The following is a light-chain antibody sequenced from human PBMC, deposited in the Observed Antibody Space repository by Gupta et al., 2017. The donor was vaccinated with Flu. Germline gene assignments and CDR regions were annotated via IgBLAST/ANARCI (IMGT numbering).Light chain of an antibody. CDR3: QSFDISLSGYV. J-gene: IGLJ1*01. CDR1: SSNIGAGFD. CDR2: ANS. V-gene: IGLV1-40*01. Sequence: VTISCTGSSSNIGAGFDVHWYQKIQGTAPKLLIYANSNRPSGVPDRFSGSKSGTSASLAITGLQAEDEADYYCQSFDISLSGYVFASGTKVTVL.